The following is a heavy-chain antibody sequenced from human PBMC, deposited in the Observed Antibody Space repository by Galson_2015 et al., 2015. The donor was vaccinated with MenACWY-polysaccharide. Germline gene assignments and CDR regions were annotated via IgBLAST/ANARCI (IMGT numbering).Heavy chain of an antibody. V-gene: IGHV1-2*02. Sequence: SVKVSCKASGYTFTAYYIHWVRQAPGQGLECMGWINPSSGGTTYAQNFKGRVTMTRDTSISTVYMELTRLTSDGTAVYYCTRDYEGGSGWFDPWGQGTLVTVSS. J-gene: IGHJ5*02. CDR3: TRDYEGGSGWFDP. D-gene: IGHD3-22*01. CDR1: GYTFTAYY. CDR2: INPSSGGT.